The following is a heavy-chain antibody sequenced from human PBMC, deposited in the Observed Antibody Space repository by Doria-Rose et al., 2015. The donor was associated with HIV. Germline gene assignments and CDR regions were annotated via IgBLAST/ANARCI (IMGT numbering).Heavy chain of an antibody. J-gene: IGHJ4*02. Sequence: QITLKESGPELVKPTETLTLTCTVSGVSLSSPGMGVSWIRQPPGKALEWLANIFPDDERSYKPALKSRLSISSGTSKSQVVLTMTDMDPVDTATYYCARIKSSRWYHKYYFDFWGQGTLVIVSA. D-gene: IGHD6-13*01. V-gene: IGHV2-26*01. CDR3: ARIKSSRWYHKYYFDF. CDR1: GVSLSSPGMG. CDR2: IFPDDER.